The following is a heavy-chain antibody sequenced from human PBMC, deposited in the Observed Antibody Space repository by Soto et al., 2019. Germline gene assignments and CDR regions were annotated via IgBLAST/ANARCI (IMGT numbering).Heavy chain of an antibody. D-gene: IGHD3-16*01. Sequence: QVHLQESGPGLVRPSETLSLTCIVSGGSVSERHYSWGWFRQPPGKGLEWIGNVFSTGRTSYNPSLQSRVTVSVDTSRNQIFLKVNSVTATDTALYYCATYLAWGQGTLVTVSS. CDR3: ATYLA. V-gene: IGHV4-39*01. CDR1: GGSVSERHYS. J-gene: IGHJ5*02. CDR2: VFSTGRT.